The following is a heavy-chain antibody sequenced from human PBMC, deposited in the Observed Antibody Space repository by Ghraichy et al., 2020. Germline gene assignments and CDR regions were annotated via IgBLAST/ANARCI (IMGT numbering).Heavy chain of an antibody. J-gene: IGHJ3*02. CDR2: IYSDSGGTT. CDR3: ARGLYDSSGYRHAFDI. Sequence: GESLNISCVASGFTVSSNYMTWVRQAPGKGLEWVSVIYSDSGGTTNYADSVKGRFTFSRDNSKNTLYLQMNSLRAEDTAMYYCARGLYDSSGYRHAFDIWGQGTMVTVSS. CDR1: GFTVSSNY. D-gene: IGHD3-22*01. V-gene: IGHV3-66*02.